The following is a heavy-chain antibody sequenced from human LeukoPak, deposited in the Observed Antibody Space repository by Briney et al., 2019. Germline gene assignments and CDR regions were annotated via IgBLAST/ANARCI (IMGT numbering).Heavy chain of an antibody. V-gene: IGHV3-23*01. D-gene: IGHD4/OR15-4a*01. J-gene: IGHJ4*02. CDR2: ISGSSGNT. CDR3: ARRAGAYSHPYDY. CDR1: GFTFSSYG. Sequence: GGSLRLSCAASGFTFSSYGMSWVRQAPGKGLEWVSAISGSSGNTYYADSVKGRFTISRDNSKNTLYLQINSLRAEDTAVYYCARRAGAYSHPYDYWGQGTLVTVSS.